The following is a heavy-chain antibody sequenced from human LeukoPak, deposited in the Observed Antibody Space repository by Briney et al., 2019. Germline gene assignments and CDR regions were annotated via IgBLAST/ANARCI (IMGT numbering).Heavy chain of an antibody. Sequence: GASVKVSCKASGYTFTGYYMHWVRQAPGQGLEWMGWINPNSGGTNYAQKFQGRVTMTRDTSISTAYMELSRLRSDDTAVYYCARQSPYSSGWSVFDYWGQGTLVTVSS. D-gene: IGHD6-19*01. CDR3: ARQSPYSSGWSVFDY. CDR1: GYTFTGYY. CDR2: INPNSGGT. J-gene: IGHJ4*02. V-gene: IGHV1-2*02.